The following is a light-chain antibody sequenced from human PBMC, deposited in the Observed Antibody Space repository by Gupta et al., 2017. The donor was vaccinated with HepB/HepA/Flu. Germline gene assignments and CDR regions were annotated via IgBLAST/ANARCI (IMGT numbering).Light chain of an antibody. CDR2: DAS. V-gene: IGKV3-11*01. CDR3: QQRGNWLT. Sequence: MLLTQSPSTLSLSPGELATPSCRASQSVSTCLAWYQQKPGKAPRLLIYDASDRAPGITDRVSGSGSGXDFTLTXSSLEPEDFATYYCQQRGNWLTFGXGTKVEIK. CDR1: QSVSTC. J-gene: IGKJ4*01.